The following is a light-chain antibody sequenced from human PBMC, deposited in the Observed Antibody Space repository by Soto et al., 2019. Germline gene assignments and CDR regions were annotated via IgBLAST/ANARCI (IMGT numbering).Light chain of an antibody. CDR3: QQYSNYSPWT. J-gene: IGKJ1*01. Sequence: IQMTQSPSTLSASVGDRVTITCRASQTISNWLAWYQQKPGKAPKLLIYDASSLQSEVPSRFSGSGSGTALPLTISSLQPDEFATYYCQQYSNYSPWTFGQGTKVEIK. CDR2: DAS. V-gene: IGKV1-5*01. CDR1: QTISNW.